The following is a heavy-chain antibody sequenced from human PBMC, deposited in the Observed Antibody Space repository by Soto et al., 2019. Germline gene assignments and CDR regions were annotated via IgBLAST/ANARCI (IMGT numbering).Heavy chain of an antibody. CDR1: GFTFSSYA. CDR3: AKDGILRGADYYYMVV. J-gene: IGHJ6*03. V-gene: IGHV3-23*01. CDR2: ISGSGGST. Sequence: EVQLLESGGGLVQPGGSLRLSCAASGFTFSSYAMSWVRQAPGKGLEWVSAISGSGGSTYYADSVKGRFTISRDNSRNTLDLQRNSLRAEDTAVYYCAKDGILRGADYYYMVVWGKGSTVTVSS. D-gene: IGHD4-17*01.